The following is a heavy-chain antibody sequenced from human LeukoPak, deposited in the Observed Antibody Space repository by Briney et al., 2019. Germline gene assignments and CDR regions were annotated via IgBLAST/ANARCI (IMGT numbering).Heavy chain of an antibody. CDR1: GFTFSSYG. V-gene: IGHV3-30*03. D-gene: IGHD2-8*02. CDR3: ATPWSGALFYI. CDR2: ISYDGSNK. Sequence: GGSLRLSCAASGFTFSSYGMHWVRQAPGKGLEWVAVISYDGSNKYYADSVKGRFTISRDNSKNTLYLQMNSLRAEDTAAYYCATPWSGALFYIWGQGTMVTVSS. J-gene: IGHJ3*02.